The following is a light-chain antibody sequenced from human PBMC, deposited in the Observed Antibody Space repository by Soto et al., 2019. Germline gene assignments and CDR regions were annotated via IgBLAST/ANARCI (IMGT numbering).Light chain of an antibody. CDR1: QSVSSSY. CDR2: GAS. Sequence: DMVLTQSPATLSVSTGERATLSCRASQSVSSSYLSWYQQKSGQSPRLLIYGASIRATGIPARFSGSGSGTAFTLTISSLQPEDFAVYYCQQDYNLPWTFGQGTKVDIK. J-gene: IGKJ1*01. CDR3: QQDYNLPWT. V-gene: IGKV3D-7*01.